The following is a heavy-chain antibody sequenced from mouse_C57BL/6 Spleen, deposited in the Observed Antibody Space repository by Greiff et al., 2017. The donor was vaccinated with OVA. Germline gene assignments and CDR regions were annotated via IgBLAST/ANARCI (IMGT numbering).Heavy chain of an antibody. CDR1: GYAFSSSW. V-gene: IGHV1-82*01. CDR2: IYPGDGDT. Sequence: VQLQQSGPELVKPGASVKISCKASGYAFSSSWLNWVKQRPGKGLEWIGRIYPGDGDTNYNGKFKGKATLTADKSSSTAYMQLSSLTSEDSAVYFCARNDYGSFYAMDYWGQGTSVTVSS. D-gene: IGHD1-1*01. J-gene: IGHJ4*01. CDR3: ARNDYGSFYAMDY.